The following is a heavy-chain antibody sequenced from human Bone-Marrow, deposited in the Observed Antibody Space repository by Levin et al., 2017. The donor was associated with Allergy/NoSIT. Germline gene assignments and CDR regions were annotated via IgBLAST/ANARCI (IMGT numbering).Heavy chain of an antibody. V-gene: IGHV4-34*01. CDR1: GGSFSGYY. CDR3: ARRKGVLRYFDQFDY. Sequence: SETLSLTCAVYGGSFSGYYWSWIRQPPGKGLEWIGEINHSGSTNYNPSLKSRVTISVDTSKNQFSLKLSSVTAADTAVYYCARRKGVLRYFDQFDYWGQGTLVTVSS. J-gene: IGHJ4*02. D-gene: IGHD3-9*01. CDR2: INHSGST.